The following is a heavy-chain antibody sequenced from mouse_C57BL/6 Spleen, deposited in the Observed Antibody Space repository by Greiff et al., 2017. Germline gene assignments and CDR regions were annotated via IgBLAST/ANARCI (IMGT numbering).Heavy chain of an antibody. D-gene: IGHD4-1*01. J-gene: IGHJ4*01. CDR1: GYTFTDYY. CDR3: ATSNWDVLRAMDY. CDR2: IYPGSGNT. V-gene: IGHV1-76*01. Sequence: QVQLKQSGAELVRPGASVKLSCKASGYTFTDYYINWVKQRPGQGLEWIARIYPGSGNTYYNEKFKGKATLTAEKSSSTAYMQLSSLTSEDSAVYFCATSNWDVLRAMDYWGQGTSVTVSS.